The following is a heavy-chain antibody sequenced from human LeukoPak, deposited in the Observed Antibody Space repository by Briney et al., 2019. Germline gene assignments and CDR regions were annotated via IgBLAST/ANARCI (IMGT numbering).Heavy chain of an antibody. CDR3: ARDTDGGSAIDY. V-gene: IGHV3-33*01. CDR1: GFTFSSYG. J-gene: IGHJ4*02. D-gene: IGHD1-26*01. Sequence: GGSLRLSCAASGFTFSSYGMHWVRQAPGKGLEWVAVIWYDGSNKYYADSVKGRFTISRDNSKNTLYLQMNSLRAEDTAVYYCARDTDGGSAIDYWGQGTLVTVS. CDR2: IWYDGSNK.